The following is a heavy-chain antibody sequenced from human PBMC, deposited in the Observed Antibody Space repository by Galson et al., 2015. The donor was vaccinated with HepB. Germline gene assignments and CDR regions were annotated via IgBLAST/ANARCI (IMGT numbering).Heavy chain of an antibody. J-gene: IGHJ4*02. CDR3: AKKHGDYGGELDY. V-gene: IGHV3-23*01. CDR1: GFTFSSYA. CDR2: ISGSGGST. D-gene: IGHD4-23*01. Sequence: SLRLSCAASGFTFSSYAMSWVRQAPGKGLEWVSAISGSGGSTYYADSVKGRFTISRDNSKNTLYLQMNSLRAEDTAVYYCAKKHGDYGGELDYWGQGTLVTVSS.